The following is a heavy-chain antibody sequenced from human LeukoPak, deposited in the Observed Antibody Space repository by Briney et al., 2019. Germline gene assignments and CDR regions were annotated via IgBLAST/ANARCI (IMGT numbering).Heavy chain of an antibody. CDR2: IWYDGSNK. V-gene: IGHV3-33*01. J-gene: IGHJ4*02. CDR1: GFTFSNHG. Sequence: GGSLRLSCAASGFTFSNHGMHWVRQAPGKGPEWVALIWYDGSNKYYGDSVKGRFTISRDNSKNTVYLQMNNLRAEDTGVYYCARLTAAGNSHFDYWGQGTLVTVSS. CDR3: ARLTAAGNSHFDY. D-gene: IGHD6-13*01.